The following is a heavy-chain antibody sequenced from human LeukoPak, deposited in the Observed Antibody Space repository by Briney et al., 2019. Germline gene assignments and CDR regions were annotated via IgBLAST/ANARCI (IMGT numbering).Heavy chain of an antibody. J-gene: IGHJ4*02. Sequence: GGSLRLSCAASGFTFSSYSMNWVRQAPGKWLEWVSSISSSSSYIYYADSVKGRFTISRDNAKNSLYLQMNSLRAEDTAVYYCARALSSGLHDYWGQGTLVTVSS. D-gene: IGHD3-22*01. CDR3: ARALSSGLHDY. CDR1: GFTFSSYS. CDR2: ISSSSSYI. V-gene: IGHV3-21*01.